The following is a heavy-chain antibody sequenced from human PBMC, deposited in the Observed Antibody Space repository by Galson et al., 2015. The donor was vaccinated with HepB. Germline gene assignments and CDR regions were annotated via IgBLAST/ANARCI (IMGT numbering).Heavy chain of an antibody. Sequence: SVKVSCKASKYTFTDYYMHWVRQAPGQGLEWMGWISAYNGNTNYAQKLQGRVTMTTDTSTSTAYMELRSLRSDDTAVYYCAREVAWGSNWFDPWGQGTLVTVSS. D-gene: IGHD7-27*01. J-gene: IGHJ5*02. CDR3: AREVAWGSNWFDP. V-gene: IGHV1-18*04. CDR2: ISAYNGNT. CDR1: KYTFTDYY.